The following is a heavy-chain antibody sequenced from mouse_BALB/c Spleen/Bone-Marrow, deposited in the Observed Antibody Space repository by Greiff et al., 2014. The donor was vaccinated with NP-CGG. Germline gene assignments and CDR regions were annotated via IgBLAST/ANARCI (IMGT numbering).Heavy chain of an antibody. V-gene: IGHV5-6*02. CDR2: ISSGGSYT. CDR3: ARRDGGPMDY. Sequence: EVKLMESGGDLVKPGGSLKLSCAASGFTFSNYGMSWVRQTPDKRLEWVATISSGGSYTYYSDSVKGRFTISRDNAKNTLYLQMSSLKSEDTAMYYCARRDGGPMDYWGQGTSVTVSS. D-gene: IGHD2-3*01. J-gene: IGHJ4*01. CDR1: GFTFSNYG.